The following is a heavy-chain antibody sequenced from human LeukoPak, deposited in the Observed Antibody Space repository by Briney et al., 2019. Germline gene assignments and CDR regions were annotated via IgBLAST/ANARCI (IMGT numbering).Heavy chain of an antibody. CDR3: VRGSYGAYDY. J-gene: IGHJ4*02. D-gene: IGHD4-17*01. Sequence: GGSLRLSCAASGFTFSSYAMSWVRQAPGKGLEWVSVISGSGGTTYYADSVKGRFTISRDNSKNTLYLQMNSLRAEDTAVYYCVRGSYGAYDYWGQGSLVTVSS. CDR2: ISGSGGTT. V-gene: IGHV3-23*01. CDR1: GFTFSSYA.